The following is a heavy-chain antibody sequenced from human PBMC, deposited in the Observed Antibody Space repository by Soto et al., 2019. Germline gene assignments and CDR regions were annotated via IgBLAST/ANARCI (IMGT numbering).Heavy chain of an antibody. J-gene: IGHJ6*02. D-gene: IGHD3-10*02. CDR2: IIPIFGTA. Sequence: GASVKVSCKASGGTFSSYAISWVRQAPGQGLERMGGIIPIFGTANYAQKFQGRVTITADESTSTAYMELSSLRSEDTAVYYCAGVRGVRHYYGMDVWGQGTTVTVS. CDR3: AGVRGVRHYYGMDV. V-gene: IGHV1-69*13. CDR1: GGTFSSYA.